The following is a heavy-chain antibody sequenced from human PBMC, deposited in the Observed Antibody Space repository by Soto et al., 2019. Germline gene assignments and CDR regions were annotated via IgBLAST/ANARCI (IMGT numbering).Heavy chain of an antibody. Sequence: LGESLKTSCKGSGYSFTSYWISWVRQMPGKGLEWMGRIDPSDSYTNYSPSFQGHVTISADKSISTAYLQWSSLKASDTAMYYCARRIAPLTALYYYYGMDVWGQGTTVTVSS. D-gene: IGHD5-18*01. CDR2: IDPSDSYT. V-gene: IGHV5-10-1*01. CDR3: ARRIAPLTALYYYYGMDV. J-gene: IGHJ6*02. CDR1: GYSFTSYW.